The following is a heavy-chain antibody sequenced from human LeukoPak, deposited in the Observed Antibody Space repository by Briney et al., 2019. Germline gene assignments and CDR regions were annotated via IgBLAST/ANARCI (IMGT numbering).Heavy chain of an antibody. V-gene: IGHV1-18*01. CDR2: ISAYNGNT. D-gene: IGHD3-10*01. Sequence: ASVKVSCKASGYTFTSYGISWVRQAPGQGLEWMGWISAYNGNTNYAQKLQGRVTMTTDTSTSTAYMELRSLRSDDTAVYYCARDRGRYYGSGSYRDFDYWGQGTLVTVSS. J-gene: IGHJ4*02. CDR1: GYTFTSYG. CDR3: ARDRGRYYGSGSYRDFDY.